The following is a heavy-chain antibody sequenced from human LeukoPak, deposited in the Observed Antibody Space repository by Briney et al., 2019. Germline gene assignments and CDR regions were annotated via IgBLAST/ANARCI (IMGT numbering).Heavy chain of an antibody. D-gene: IGHD3-10*01. CDR2: MIPDSGNT. Sequence: ASVKVSCKASGYTFTSYDINWVRQATGQGLEWMGWMIPDSGNTDYAQKFQGRVTMTRNTSISTAYMELSSLRSEDTAVYYCARGVRGVFDYWGQGTLVTVSS. CDR1: GYTFTSYD. V-gene: IGHV1-8*01. CDR3: ARGVRGVFDY. J-gene: IGHJ4*02.